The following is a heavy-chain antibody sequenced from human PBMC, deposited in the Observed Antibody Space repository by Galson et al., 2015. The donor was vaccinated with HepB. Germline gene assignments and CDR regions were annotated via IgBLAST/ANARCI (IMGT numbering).Heavy chain of an antibody. J-gene: IGHJ5*02. CDR3: ARAAGWLDP. D-gene: IGHD3-10*01. CDR1: GFTFSDYY. CDR2: ISNDGNTI. Sequence: SLRLSCAASGFTFSDYYMSWIRQIPGKGLEWVSSISNDGNTINYADSVKGRFTISRDNARRSLSLQMTSLRPEDTAIYYCARAAGWLDPWGQGTLVTVSS. V-gene: IGHV3-11*01.